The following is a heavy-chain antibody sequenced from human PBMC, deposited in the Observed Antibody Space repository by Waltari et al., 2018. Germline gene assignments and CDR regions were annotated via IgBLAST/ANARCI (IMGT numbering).Heavy chain of an antibody. V-gene: IGHV3-30*18. CDR1: GFTFSSYV. D-gene: IGHD5-12*01. CDR2: IWYEGSKK. J-gene: IGHJ2*01. CDR3: AKGGIVATPFDL. Sequence: QVQLVESGGGVVQPGRSLRLSCAASGFTFSSYVMHWVRQAPGKGLEWVAVIWYEGSKKYYADSVKGRFTISRDNSKSTLYLQMNSLRAEDTAMYYCAKGGIVATPFDLWGRGTLVTVSS.